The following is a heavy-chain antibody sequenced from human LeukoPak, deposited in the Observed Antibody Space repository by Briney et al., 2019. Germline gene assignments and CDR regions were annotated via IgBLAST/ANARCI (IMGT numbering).Heavy chain of an antibody. V-gene: IGHV4-59*01. CDR2: IYFSGST. CDR3: ARVGGSNFYNYGMDV. CDR1: GGSISSYH. D-gene: IGHD4-11*01. Sequence: SETLSLTCTVSGGSISSYHWSWIRQPPGKGLEWIGYIYFSGSTNYNPSLKRRVTMSVVTSKNQFSLRLTSVTAADTATYYCARVGGSNFYNYGMDVWGQGTTVIVSS. J-gene: IGHJ6*02.